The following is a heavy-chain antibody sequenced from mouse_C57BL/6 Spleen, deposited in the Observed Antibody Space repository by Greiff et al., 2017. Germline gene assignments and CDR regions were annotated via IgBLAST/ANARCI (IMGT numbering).Heavy chain of an antibody. CDR1: GYSFTGYY. CDR3: ARGNDGAMDY. V-gene: IGHV1-42*01. J-gene: IGHJ4*01. CDR2: INPSTGGT. D-gene: IGHD2-12*01. Sequence: VQLKQSGPELVKPGASVKISCKASGYSFTGYYMNWVKQSPEKSLEWIGEINPSTGGTTYNQKFKAKATLTVDKSSSTAYMQLKSLTSEDSAVYYCARGNDGAMDYWGQGTSVTVSS.